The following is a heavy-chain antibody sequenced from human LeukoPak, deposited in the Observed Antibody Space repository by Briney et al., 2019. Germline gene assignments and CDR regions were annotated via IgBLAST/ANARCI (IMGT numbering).Heavy chain of an antibody. CDR2: ISAYNGNT. V-gene: IGHV1-18*01. Sequence: ASVKVSCKASGYTFTSYGISWVRQAPGQGLEWMGWISAYNGNTNYAQKLQGRVTMTTDTSTSTAYMELRSLRSDDTAVYYCARDREEALRYFDWLFVPPQTPNWYFDLWGRGTLVTVSS. J-gene: IGHJ2*01. CDR1: GYTFTSYG. D-gene: IGHD3-9*01. CDR3: ARDREEALRYFDWLFVPPQTPNWYFDL.